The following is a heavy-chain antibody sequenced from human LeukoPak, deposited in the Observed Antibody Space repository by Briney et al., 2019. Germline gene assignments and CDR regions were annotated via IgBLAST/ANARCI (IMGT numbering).Heavy chain of an antibody. CDR3: ARNSMVRGTPVFGY. J-gene: IGHJ4*02. CDR1: GGSISSFY. D-gene: IGHD3-10*01. Sequence: PSETLSLTCTVSGGSISSFYWSWIRQPAGKGLEWIGRIFTSGTTNYNPSLKSRVTLSLDTSKNQFSLKLSSVTAADTAVYYCARNSMVRGTPVFGYWGQGTLVTVSS. V-gene: IGHV4-4*07. CDR2: IFTSGTT.